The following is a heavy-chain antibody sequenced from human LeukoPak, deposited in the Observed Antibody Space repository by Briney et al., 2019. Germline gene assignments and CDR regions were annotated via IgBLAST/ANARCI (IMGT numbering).Heavy chain of an antibody. CDR3: ARVFGSGSFYSH. J-gene: IGHJ4*02. Sequence: ASVKVSCKASGYTFSVYFIHWVRQAPGQGLAWMGWVNPNGGGPIYAQKFQGRVTMTRDTSINTAYMELSGLRFDDTAVYYCARVFGSGSFYSHWGQGTLVTVSS. CDR1: GYTFSVYF. CDR2: VNPNGGGP. D-gene: IGHD3-10*01. V-gene: IGHV1-2*02.